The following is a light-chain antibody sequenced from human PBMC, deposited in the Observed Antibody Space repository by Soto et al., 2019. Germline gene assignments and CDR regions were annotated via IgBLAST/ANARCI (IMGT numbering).Light chain of an antibody. CDR3: QQSYSSPPWT. J-gene: IGKJ1*01. V-gene: IGKV1-39*01. CDR1: QTISTF. CDR2: RAS. Sequence: DIQMTQSPSSLSASVGDRVTISCRACQTISTFLNWYQQKPGTAPRLLIYRASSVKSGVPPRFSGSGSGRDFTLTISSLRPEDIATYFCQQSYSSPPWTFGQGTKVEV.